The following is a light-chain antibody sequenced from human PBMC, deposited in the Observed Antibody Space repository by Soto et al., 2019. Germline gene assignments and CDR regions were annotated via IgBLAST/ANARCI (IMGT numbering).Light chain of an antibody. J-gene: IGKJ2*01. CDR2: GAS. CDR1: QGLSNY. V-gene: IGKV1-5*03. Sequence: DIQMTQSPSSVSASVGDRVTITCRASQGLSNYLAWYQQKPGKAPKLLIYGASTLESGVPSRFSGSGSGTEFTLTISSLQPDDFATYYCQQYNTYSFGQGTKVDIK. CDR3: QQYNTYS.